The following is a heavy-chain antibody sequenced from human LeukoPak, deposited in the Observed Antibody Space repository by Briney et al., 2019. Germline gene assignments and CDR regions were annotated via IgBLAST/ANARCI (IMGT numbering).Heavy chain of an antibody. V-gene: IGHV4-34*01. CDR2: INHSGST. CDR3: ARGRPMVRGVIRPFDY. CDR1: GGSFSGYY. D-gene: IGHD3-10*01. J-gene: IGHJ4*02. Sequence: SETLSLTCAVYGGSFSGYYWSWIRQPPGKGLEWIGEINHSGSTNYNPSFKSRVTISVDTSKNQFSLKLSSVTAADTAVYYCARGRPMVRGVIRPFDYWGQGTLVTVSS.